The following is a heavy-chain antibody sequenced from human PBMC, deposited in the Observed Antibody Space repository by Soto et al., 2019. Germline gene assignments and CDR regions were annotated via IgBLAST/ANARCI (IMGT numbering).Heavy chain of an antibody. CDR3: AKGQGNWNDGDGFDI. D-gene: IGHD1-1*01. J-gene: IGHJ3*02. V-gene: IGHV3-9*01. CDR2: ISWNSGSI. Sequence: EVQLVESGGGLVQPGRSLRLSCAASGFTFDDYGMHWVRQAPGKGLEWVSGISWNSGSIGYADSVKGRLTISRDNARNSLYLQMNSLRAEDTALYYCAKGQGNWNDGDGFDIWGQGTTVTVSS. CDR1: GFTFDDYG.